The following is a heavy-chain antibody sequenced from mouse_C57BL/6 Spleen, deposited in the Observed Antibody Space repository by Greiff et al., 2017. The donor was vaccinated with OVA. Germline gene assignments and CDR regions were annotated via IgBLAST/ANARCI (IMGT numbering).Heavy chain of an antibody. Sequence: QVQLQQPGAELVMPGASVKLSCKASGYTFTSYWMHWVKQRPGQGLEWIGEIDPSDSYTNYNQKFKGKSTLTVDKSSSTAYMQLSSLTSEDSAVYYCARSQLGDYWGQGTTLTVSS. J-gene: IGHJ2*01. V-gene: IGHV1-69*01. CDR2: IDPSDSYT. CDR1: GYTFTSYW. D-gene: IGHD4-1*02. CDR3: ARSQLGDY.